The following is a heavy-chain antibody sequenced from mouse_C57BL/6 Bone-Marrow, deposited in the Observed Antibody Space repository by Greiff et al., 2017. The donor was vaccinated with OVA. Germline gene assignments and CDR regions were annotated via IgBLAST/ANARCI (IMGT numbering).Heavy chain of an antibody. D-gene: IGHD2-5*01. CDR2: IYPGDGDT. J-gene: IGHJ1*03. Sequence: VQLKQSGAELVKPGASVKISCKASGYAFSSYWMNWVKQRPGKGLEWIGQIYPGDGDTNYNGKFKGKATLTADKSSSTAYMKLSSLTSEDSAVYFCARSRSNCHWYFDVWGTGTTVTVSS. CDR1: GYAFSSYW. CDR3: ARSRSNCHWYFDV. V-gene: IGHV1-80*01.